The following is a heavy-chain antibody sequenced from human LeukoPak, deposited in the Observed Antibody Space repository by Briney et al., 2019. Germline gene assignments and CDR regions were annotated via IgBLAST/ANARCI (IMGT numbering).Heavy chain of an antibody. V-gene: IGHV4-34*01. CDR3: ARVKDHYFDY. CDR2: INHSGST. CDR1: GGSFSGYY. J-gene: IGHJ4*02. Sequence: SETLSLTCAVYGGSFSGYYWSWIRQPPGKGLEWIGEINHSGSTNYNPSPKRRVTISVDTSKNQFSLKLSSVTAADTAVYYCARVKDHYFDYWGQGTLVTVSS.